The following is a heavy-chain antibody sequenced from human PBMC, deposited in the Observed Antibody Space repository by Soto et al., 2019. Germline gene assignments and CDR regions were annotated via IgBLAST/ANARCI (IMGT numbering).Heavy chain of an antibody. CDR1: GDSISNFDYF. CDR3: ARGRYCLTGRCFPNWFDS. V-gene: IGHV4-30-4*01. CDR2: IYKSATT. Sequence: KPSETLSLTCSVSGDSISNFDYFWAWIRQPPGQALEYIGYIYKSATTYYNPSFESRVAISVDTSKSQFSLNVTSVTAADTAVYFCARGRYCLTGRCFPNWFDSWGQGALVTVSS. D-gene: IGHD7-27*01. J-gene: IGHJ5*01.